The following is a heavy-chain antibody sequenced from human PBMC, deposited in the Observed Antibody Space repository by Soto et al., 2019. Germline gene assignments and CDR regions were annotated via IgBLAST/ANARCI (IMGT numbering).Heavy chain of an antibody. J-gene: IGHJ6*02. CDR3: ARDGGHGDYVSGMDV. V-gene: IGHV1-18*01. Sequence: ASVKVSCKSSGYPFTHYGITWVRQAPGQGLEWMGWISAYNGNTNYAQKLQGRVTMTTDTSTSTAYMELRSLRSDDTAVYYCARDGGHGDYVSGMDVWGQGTTVTVSS. D-gene: IGHD3-16*01. CDR1: GYPFTHYG. CDR2: ISAYNGNT.